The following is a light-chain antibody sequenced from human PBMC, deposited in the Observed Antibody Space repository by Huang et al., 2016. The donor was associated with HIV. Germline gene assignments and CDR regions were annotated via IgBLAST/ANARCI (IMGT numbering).Light chain of an antibody. CDR2: DAA. CDR1: RHIYSY. V-gene: IGKV1-33*01. Sequence: DIQMTQSPSSLSASIGDRVTITCRASRHIYSYLNWYQHRPGKAPKLLIYDAANLEVGVPSRFSGSGSGRNFTLINSSLQPEDFATYYCQQYDSLPRTFGPGTKV. J-gene: IGKJ3*01. CDR3: QQYDSLPRT.